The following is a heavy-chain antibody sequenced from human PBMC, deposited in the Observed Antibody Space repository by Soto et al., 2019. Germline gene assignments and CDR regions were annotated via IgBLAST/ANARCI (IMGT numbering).Heavy chain of an antibody. J-gene: IGHJ4*02. CDR1: GFTFSSYG. CDR3: AKDMITFGGVIARTPFDY. V-gene: IGHV3-23*01. D-gene: IGHD3-16*02. CDR2: INGPGDDT. Sequence: GGSLRLSCAASGFTFSSYGMHWVRQAPGKGLEWVSSINGPGDDTYYADSVKGRFTISRDNSKNTLYLQMNSLRAEDTAVYYCAKDMITFGGVIARTPFDYWGQGTLVTVSS.